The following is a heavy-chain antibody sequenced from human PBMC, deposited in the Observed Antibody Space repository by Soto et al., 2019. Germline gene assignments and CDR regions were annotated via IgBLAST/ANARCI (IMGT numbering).Heavy chain of an antibody. Sequence: KSSETLSLTCAVSGGSISSSNWRSFVRQPPGKGLEWIGEIYHSGSTNYNPSLKSRVTISVDKSKNQFSLKLSSVTAADTAVYYCARDRAYDILTGYSDYYYGMDVWGQGTTVTVSS. CDR3: ARDRAYDILTGYSDYYYGMDV. V-gene: IGHV4-4*02. CDR2: IYHSGST. J-gene: IGHJ6*02. D-gene: IGHD3-9*01. CDR1: GGSISSSNW.